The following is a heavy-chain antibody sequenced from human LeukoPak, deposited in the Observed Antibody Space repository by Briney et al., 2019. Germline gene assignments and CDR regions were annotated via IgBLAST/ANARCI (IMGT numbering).Heavy chain of an antibody. CDR3: ARRLYGDSPLTPADYYVMDV. V-gene: IGHV5-51*01. CDR1: GYSFTSYW. Sequence: GESLKISCKGSGYSFTSYWIGWVRQMPGKGLEWMGIIYPGDSDTRYSPSFQGQVTISADKSISTAYLQWSSLKASDTAMYYCARRLYGDSPLTPADYYVMDVWGQGTTVTVSS. CDR2: IYPGDSDT. J-gene: IGHJ6*02. D-gene: IGHD4-17*01.